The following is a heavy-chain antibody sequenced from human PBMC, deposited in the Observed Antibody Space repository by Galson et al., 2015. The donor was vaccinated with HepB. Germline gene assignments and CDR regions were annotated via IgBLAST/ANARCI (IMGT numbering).Heavy chain of an antibody. CDR3: AKQPETYYYYYYMDV. V-gene: IGHV3-23*01. Sequence: SLRLSCAASGFTFTNYAMHWVRQAPGKGLAWVSSINDDADTTYYTDSVKGRFTISRDNSKNTLYLQMNSLRAEDTAVYYCAKQPETYYYYYYMDVWGKGTTVTVSS. J-gene: IGHJ6*03. CDR2: INDDADTT. D-gene: IGHD6-13*01. CDR1: GFTFTNYA.